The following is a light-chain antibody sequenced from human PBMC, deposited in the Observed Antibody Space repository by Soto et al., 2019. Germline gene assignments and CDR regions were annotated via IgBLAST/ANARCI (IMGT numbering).Light chain of an antibody. Sequence: DIQMTPSPSTLSASVGDRVTITCRASQSISSWLAWYQQKPGKAPKLLIYDASSLESGVPSRFSGSRSGTECAVDISSLQPDDFGKYYCQQYNSYSGTCGQGTKVEIK. CDR2: DAS. V-gene: IGKV1-5*01. J-gene: IGKJ1*01. CDR3: QQYNSYSGT. CDR1: QSISSW.